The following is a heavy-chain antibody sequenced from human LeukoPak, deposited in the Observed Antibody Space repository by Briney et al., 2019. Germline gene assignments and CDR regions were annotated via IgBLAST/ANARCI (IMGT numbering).Heavy chain of an antibody. Sequence: LRLSCAASGFTFSDYYMSWIRQPPGKGLEWIGYIYYSGSTYYNPSLKSRVTISVDTSKNQFSLKLSSVTAADTAVYYCARSQPDDYGDYVDYWGQGTLVTVSS. J-gene: IGHJ4*02. D-gene: IGHD4-17*01. CDR1: GFTFSDYY. V-gene: IGHV4-30-4*08. CDR2: IYYSGST. CDR3: ARSQPDDYGDYVDY.